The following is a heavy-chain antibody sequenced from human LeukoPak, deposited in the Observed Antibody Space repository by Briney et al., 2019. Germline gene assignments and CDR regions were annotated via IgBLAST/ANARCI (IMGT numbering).Heavy chain of an antibody. J-gene: IGHJ4*02. CDR1: GGSINNYY. CDR3: ARDYCSSTSCYWHYFDY. D-gene: IGHD2-2*01. CDR2: IYYSGST. V-gene: IGHV4-59*01. Sequence: KPSETLSLTCTVSGGSINNYYWNWIRQPPGKGLEWIGYIYYSGSTNYNPSLKSRVTISVDTSKNQFSLKLSSVTAADTAVYYCARDYCSSTSCYWHYFDYWGQGTLVTVSS.